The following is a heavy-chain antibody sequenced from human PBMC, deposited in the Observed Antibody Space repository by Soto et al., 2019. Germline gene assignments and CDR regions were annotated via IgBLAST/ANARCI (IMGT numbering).Heavy chain of an antibody. CDR3: AKGVWEEWLSPEAGGYYYGMDV. CDR2: ISPHKGDT. CDR1: GYTFSTIG. D-gene: IGHD3-3*01. V-gene: IGHV1-18*01. J-gene: IGHJ6*02. Sequence: GASVKVSCKTSGYTFSTIGITWVRQAPGQGLEWMGWISPHKGDTYYAQRLQGRVTMTTDTSTSTAYMELRGLRSDDTAVYYCAKGVWEEWLSPEAGGYYYGMDVWGQGTTVTVSS.